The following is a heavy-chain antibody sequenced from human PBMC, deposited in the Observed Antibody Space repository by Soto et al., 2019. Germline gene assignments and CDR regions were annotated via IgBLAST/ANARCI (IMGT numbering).Heavy chain of an antibody. CDR2: ISNSGST. J-gene: IGHJ4*02. V-gene: IGHV4-61*01. CDR1: GGSVSSGSYY. Sequence: QVQLQESSPGLVKPSETLSLTCTVSGGSVSSGSYYWSWIRQPPGKGLEWIGYISNSGSTKYNPSLKSRVAISVDTSKNQFSLKLSSVTAADTAVYYCARDGYSHFDYWGQGTLVTVSS. D-gene: IGHD5-18*01. CDR3: ARDGYSHFDY.